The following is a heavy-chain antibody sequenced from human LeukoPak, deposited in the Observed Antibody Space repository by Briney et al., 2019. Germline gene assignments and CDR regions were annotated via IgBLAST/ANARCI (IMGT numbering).Heavy chain of an antibody. CDR3: AREDYGDYSCFFDY. CDR1: AFIFSGHW. CDR2: IKEDGSER. V-gene: IGHV3-7*01. Sequence: GGSLRLSCEGSAFIFSGHWMNWVRQTPGKGLEWVASIKEDGSERQYVDSVKGRFSISRDNTKGSLFLQLNSLRAEDTAVYYCAREDYGDYSCFFDYWGQGTLVTVSS. J-gene: IGHJ4*02. D-gene: IGHD4-17*01.